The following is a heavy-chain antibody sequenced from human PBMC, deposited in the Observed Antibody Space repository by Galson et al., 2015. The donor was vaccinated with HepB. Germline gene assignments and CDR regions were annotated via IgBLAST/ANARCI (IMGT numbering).Heavy chain of an antibody. J-gene: IGHJ4*02. D-gene: IGHD1-26*01. CDR1: GYTFTSYD. Sequence: SVKVSCKASGYTFTSYDVTWVRQAPGQGLEWMGWMNPKSTNTGYARKFQGRVTMTGDTSKDTAYMEMSSLKSEDTAVYYCARAVRNQLLSEYWGQGTLVTVSS. CDR3: ARAVRNQLLSEY. V-gene: IGHV1-8*01. CDR2: MNPKSTNT.